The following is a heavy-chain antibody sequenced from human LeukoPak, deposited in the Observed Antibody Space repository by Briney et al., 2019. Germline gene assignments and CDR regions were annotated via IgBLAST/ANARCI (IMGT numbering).Heavy chain of an antibody. V-gene: IGHV1-18*01. Sequence: ASVKVSCKASGYTFTSYGISWVRQAPGQGLEWMGWISAYNGNTDYAQKLQGRVTMTTDTSTSTAYMELRSLRSDDTAVYYCARDADILTGYYTFDYWGQGTPVTVSS. J-gene: IGHJ4*02. CDR2: ISAYNGNT. CDR1: GYTFTSYG. D-gene: IGHD3-9*01. CDR3: ARDADILTGYYTFDY.